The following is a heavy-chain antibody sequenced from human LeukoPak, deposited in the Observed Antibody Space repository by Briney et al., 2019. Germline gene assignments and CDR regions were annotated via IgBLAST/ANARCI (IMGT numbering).Heavy chain of an antibody. V-gene: IGHV3-21*01. CDR3: ARRAGAYSHPYDY. Sequence: GGSLRLSCAASGFTFSSYAMNWVRQAPGKGLEWVSSISGSSSYTYYADSVKGRFTISRDNAKNSLYLEMNSLRAEDMAVYYCARRAGAYSHPYDYWGQGTLVTVSS. D-gene: IGHD4/OR15-4a*01. J-gene: IGHJ4*02. CDR1: GFTFSSYA. CDR2: ISGSSSYT.